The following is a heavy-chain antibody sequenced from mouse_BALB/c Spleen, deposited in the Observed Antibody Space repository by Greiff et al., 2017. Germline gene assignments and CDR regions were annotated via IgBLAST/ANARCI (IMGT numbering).Heavy chain of an antibody. CDR1: GFTFSRYA. V-gene: IGHV5-9-4*01. Sequence: EVMLVESGGGLVKPGGSLKLSCAASGFTFSRYAMSWVRQSPEKRLEWVAEISSGGSYTYYPDTVTGRFTISKDNAKNTLYLEMSSLRSEDTAMYYCAREVEAMDYWGQGTSVTVSS. D-gene: IGHD1-1*01. CDR2: ISSGGSYT. CDR3: AREVEAMDY. J-gene: IGHJ4*01.